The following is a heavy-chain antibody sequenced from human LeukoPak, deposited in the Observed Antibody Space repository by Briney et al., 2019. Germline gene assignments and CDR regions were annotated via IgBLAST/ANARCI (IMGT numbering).Heavy chain of an antibody. CDR3: ARSQAARVNNWFDP. D-gene: IGHD2-15*01. Sequence: GESLKISCKVSGYSFTSFWIGWVRQMPGKGLEWMGIIYPGDSDTRYSPSFQGQVTISADKSISTAYLQWSSLKASDTAMYYCARSQAARVNNWFDPWGQGTLVTVSS. J-gene: IGHJ5*02. CDR1: GYSFTSFW. CDR2: IYPGDSDT. V-gene: IGHV5-51*01.